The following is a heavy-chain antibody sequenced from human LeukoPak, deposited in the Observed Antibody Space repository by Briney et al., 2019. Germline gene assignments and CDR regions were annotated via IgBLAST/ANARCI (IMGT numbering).Heavy chain of an antibody. CDR3: ARVPTMVRGEGWFDP. CDR1: GGSFSGYY. D-gene: IGHD3-10*01. J-gene: IGHJ5*02. V-gene: IGHV4-34*01. Sequence: SKTLSLTCAVYGGSFSGYYWSWIRQPPGKGLEWIGEINHSGSTNYNPSLKSRVTISVDTSKNQFSLKLSSVTAADTAVYYCARVPTMVRGEGWFDPWGQGTLVTVSS. CDR2: INHSGST.